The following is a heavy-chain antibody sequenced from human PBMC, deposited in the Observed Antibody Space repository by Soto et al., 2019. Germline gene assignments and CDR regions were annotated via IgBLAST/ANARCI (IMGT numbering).Heavy chain of an antibody. CDR3: ARDLPVTTPLVYYGMDV. J-gene: IGHJ6*02. CDR2: ISSSSSTI. CDR1: GFTFSSYS. Sequence: EVQLVESGGGLVQPGGSLRLSCAASGFTFSSYSMSWVRQAPGKGLEWVSYISSSSSTIYYADSVKGRLTISRDNAKNSLYLQMNSLRDEDTAVYYCARDLPVTTPLVYYGMDVWGQGTTVTVSS. D-gene: IGHD4-17*01. V-gene: IGHV3-48*02.